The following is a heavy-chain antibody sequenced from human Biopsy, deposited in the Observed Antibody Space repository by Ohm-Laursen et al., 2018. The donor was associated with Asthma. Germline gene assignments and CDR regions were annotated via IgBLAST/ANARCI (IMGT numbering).Heavy chain of an antibody. CDR1: GGSISSGGYY. V-gene: IGHV4-31*03. J-gene: IGHJ5*01. CDR3: ARDLSGYCTSSACYGFDS. D-gene: IGHD2-8*01. Sequence: SQTLSLTCTVSGGSISSGGYYLSWVRQHPREGLGWVGYIYYRGSSYYNPSLESRVTVSVDTSKNQFSLKLSSVTAADTAVYYCARDLSGYCTSSACYGFDSWGQGTLVTVSS. CDR2: IYYRGSS.